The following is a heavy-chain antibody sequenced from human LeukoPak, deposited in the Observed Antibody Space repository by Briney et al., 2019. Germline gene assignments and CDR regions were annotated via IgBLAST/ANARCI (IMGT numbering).Heavy chain of an antibody. Sequence: PGGSLRLSCAASGFTFSSYWMHWVRQAPGKGLVWVSRINSDGSNTSYADSVKGRFTISRDNAKNTLYLQMNSLRAEDTAVYYCARFPGYSYGQRYFDYWGQGNLVTVSS. D-gene: IGHD5-18*01. CDR3: ARFPGYSYGQRYFDY. J-gene: IGHJ4*02. CDR2: INSDGSNT. CDR1: GFTFSSYW. V-gene: IGHV3-74*01.